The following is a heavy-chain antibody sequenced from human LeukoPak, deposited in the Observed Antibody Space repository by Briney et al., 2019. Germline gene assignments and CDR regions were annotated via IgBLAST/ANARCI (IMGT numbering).Heavy chain of an antibody. CDR2: IYHSGST. CDR3: ARDSGDSYGTLGYYYYGMDV. Sequence: SETLSLTCAVSGGSISSSNWWSWVRQPPGKGLEWIGEIYHSGSTNYNPSLKSRVTISVDKSKNQFSLKLSSVTAADTAVYYCARDSGDSYGTLGYYYYGMDVWGQGTTVTVSS. J-gene: IGHJ6*02. V-gene: IGHV4-4*02. D-gene: IGHD5-18*01. CDR1: GGSISSSNW.